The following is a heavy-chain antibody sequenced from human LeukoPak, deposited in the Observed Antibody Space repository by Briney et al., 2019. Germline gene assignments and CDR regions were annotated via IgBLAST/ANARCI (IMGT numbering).Heavy chain of an antibody. D-gene: IGHD6-19*01. CDR1: GFTFSSYA. Sequence: PGGSLRLSCAASGFTFSSYAMSWVRQAPGKGLEWVSAISGRGGSTYYADSVKGRFTISRDNSKNTLYLQMNSLRAEDTAVYYCAKGSEQWLVRNYYYYMDVWGKGTTVTVSS. J-gene: IGHJ6*03. V-gene: IGHV3-23*01. CDR2: ISGRGGST. CDR3: AKGSEQWLVRNYYYYMDV.